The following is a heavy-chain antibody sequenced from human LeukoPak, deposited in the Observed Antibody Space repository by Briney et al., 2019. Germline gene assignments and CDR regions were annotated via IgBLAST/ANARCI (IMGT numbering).Heavy chain of an antibody. Sequence: PGGSLRLSCAVSGFTFSDYYMSWIRQAPGKGLEWVSYITSSSTYTNYADSVKGRFTISRDNAKNSLYLQMNSLRAEDTAVYYCARMGYSGTYYLYAYWGQGTLVTVS. D-gene: IGHD1-26*01. V-gene: IGHV3-11*06. CDR3: ARMGYSGTYYLYAY. CDR2: ITSSSTYT. J-gene: IGHJ4*02. CDR1: GFTFSDYY.